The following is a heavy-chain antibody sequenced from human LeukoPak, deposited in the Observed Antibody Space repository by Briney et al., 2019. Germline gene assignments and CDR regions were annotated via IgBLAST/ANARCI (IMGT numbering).Heavy chain of an antibody. CDR3: ARGSLSSYGYGLYGY. CDR1: GYTFTGYY. Sequence: ASVKVSCKASGYTFTGYYMHWVRQAPGQGLEWMGRINPNSGGTKYAQKFQGRVTMTRDTSISTAYMELSRLRSDDTAVYYCARGSLSSYGYGLYGYWGQGTLVTVSS. CDR2: INPNSGGT. D-gene: IGHD5-18*01. V-gene: IGHV1-2*06. J-gene: IGHJ4*02.